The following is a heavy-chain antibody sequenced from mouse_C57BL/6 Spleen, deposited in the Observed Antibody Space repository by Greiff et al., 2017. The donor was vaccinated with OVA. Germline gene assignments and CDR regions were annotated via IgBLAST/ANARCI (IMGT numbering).Heavy chain of an antibody. CDR3: ATYSIFAWFAY. CDR1: GYSITSGYY. V-gene: IGHV3-6*01. D-gene: IGHD2-5*01. Sequence: EVQVVESGPGLVKPSQSLSLTCSVTGYSITSGYYWNWIRQFPGNKLEWMGYISYDGSNNYNPSLKNRISITRDTSKNQFFLKLNSVTTEDTATYYCATYSIFAWFAYWGQGTLVTVSA. CDR2: ISYDGSN. J-gene: IGHJ3*01.